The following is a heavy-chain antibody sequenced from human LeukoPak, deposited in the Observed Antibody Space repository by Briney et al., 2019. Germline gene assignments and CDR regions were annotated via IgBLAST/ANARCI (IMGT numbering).Heavy chain of an antibody. CDR3: ARGLGGRWVYYYYGMDV. Sequence: ASVKVSCKASGYTFTSYAMHWVRQAPGQRLEWMGWINAGNGNTKYSQKFQGRVTITRDTSASTAYMELSSLRSEDTAVYYCARGLGGRWVYYYYGMDVWGKGTTVTVSS. V-gene: IGHV1-3*01. CDR2: INAGNGNT. CDR1: GYTFTSYA. J-gene: IGHJ6*04. D-gene: IGHD3-16*01.